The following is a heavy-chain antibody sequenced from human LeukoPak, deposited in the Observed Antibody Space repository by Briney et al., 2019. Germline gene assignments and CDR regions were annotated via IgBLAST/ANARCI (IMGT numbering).Heavy chain of an antibody. Sequence: GGSLRLSCAASGFTFSSYSMNWVRQAPGKGLEWVSYISSSSSTIYYADSVKGRFTISRDNAKNSLYLQMNSLRAEDTAVYYCAKPRIGYSYGPVFDYWGQGALVTVSS. CDR3: AKPRIGYSYGPVFDY. CDR1: GFTFSSYS. J-gene: IGHJ4*02. D-gene: IGHD5-18*01. V-gene: IGHV3-48*01. CDR2: ISSSSSTI.